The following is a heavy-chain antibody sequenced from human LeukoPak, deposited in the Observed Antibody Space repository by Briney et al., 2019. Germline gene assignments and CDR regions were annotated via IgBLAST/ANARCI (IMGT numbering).Heavy chain of an antibody. CDR1: GFTFSHHW. CDR3: AKLTAS. CDR2: INSDGSST. D-gene: IGHD2-21*02. J-gene: IGHJ4*02. V-gene: IGHV3-74*01. Sequence: GGSLRLSCAASGFTFSHHWMRWVRQAPGKGPVWVSGINSDGSSTNYADSVKGRFTISRDNSNNTLYLQMSSLRAEDTAVYYCAKLTASWGQGTLVTVSS.